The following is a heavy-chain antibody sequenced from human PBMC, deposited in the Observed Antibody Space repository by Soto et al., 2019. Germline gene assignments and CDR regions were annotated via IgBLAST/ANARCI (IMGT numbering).Heavy chain of an antibody. D-gene: IGHD2-15*01. CDR3: ARDVGPRTGYCSGGSCYWDYYYYGMDV. CDR2: ISAYNGNT. Sequence: ASVKVSCKASGYTFTSYGISWVRQAPGQGLEWMGWISAYNGNTNYAQKLQGRVTMTTDTSTSTAYMELRSLRSDDTAVYYCARDVGPRTGYCSGGSCYWDYYYYGMDVWGQGTTVTVSS. J-gene: IGHJ6*02. CDR1: GYTFTSYG. V-gene: IGHV1-18*01.